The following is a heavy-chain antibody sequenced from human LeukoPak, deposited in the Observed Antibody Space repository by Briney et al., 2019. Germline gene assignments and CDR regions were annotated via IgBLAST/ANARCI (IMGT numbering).Heavy chain of an antibody. CDR3: AREGVGRYYYYYYMDV. V-gene: IGHV3-48*03. CDR2: IRSSGSTI. Sequence: PGGSLRLSCAASGFTFSSYEMNWVRQAPGKGLEGVSYIRSSGSTIYYADSVKGRFTISRDNAKNSLYLQINSLRAEDTAVYYCAREGVGRYYYYYYMDVWGKGATVTVSS. D-gene: IGHD3/OR15-3a*01. J-gene: IGHJ6*03. CDR1: GFTFSSYE.